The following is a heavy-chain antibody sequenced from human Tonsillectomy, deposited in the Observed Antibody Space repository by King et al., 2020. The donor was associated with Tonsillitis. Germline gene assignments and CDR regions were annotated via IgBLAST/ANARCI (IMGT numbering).Heavy chain of an antibody. CDR1: GFTFSSYS. D-gene: IGHD3-10*02. V-gene: IGHV3-48*01. J-gene: IGHJ3*02. Sequence: VQLVESGGGLVQPGGSLRLSCAASGFTFSSYSMNWVRQAPGKGLEWVSYASGFTSTIYYADSVKGRFTISRDNAKNSLYLQMSSRRAEDTAVYYCAREVFGNAFDIWGQGTVVTVSS. CDR3: AREVFGNAFDI. CDR2: ASGFTSTI.